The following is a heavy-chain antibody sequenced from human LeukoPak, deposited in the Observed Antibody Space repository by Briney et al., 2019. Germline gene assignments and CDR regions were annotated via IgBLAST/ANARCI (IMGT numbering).Heavy chain of an antibody. CDR3: ARLMRLLLGYFDY. CDR2: ILQDAETR. J-gene: IGHJ4*02. Sequence: GGSLRLSCAASGFSFSTSMMSWVRRVPGQGLEWVSTILQDAETRYYADSVRGRFTISRDNSKNTLYLQMNSLRAEDTAVYYCARLMRLLLGYFDYWGQGTLVTVSS. CDR1: GFSFSTSM. D-gene: IGHD2-21*02. V-gene: IGHV3-23*01.